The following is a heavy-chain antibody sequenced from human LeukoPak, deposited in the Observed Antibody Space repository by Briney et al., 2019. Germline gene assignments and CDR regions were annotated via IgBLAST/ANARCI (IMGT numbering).Heavy chain of an antibody. J-gene: IGHJ1*01. CDR2: IYYSGST. CDR3: ARGQSHQWYYYDSSGTRDFQH. V-gene: IGHV4-61*01. CDR1: GGSVSSGSYY. Sequence: PSETLSLTCTVSGGSVSSGSYYWSWIRQPPGKGLEWIGYIYYSGSTNYNPSLKSRVTISVDTSKNQFSLKLSSVTAADTAVYYCARGQSHQWYYYDSSGTRDFQHWGQGTLVTVSS. D-gene: IGHD3-22*01.